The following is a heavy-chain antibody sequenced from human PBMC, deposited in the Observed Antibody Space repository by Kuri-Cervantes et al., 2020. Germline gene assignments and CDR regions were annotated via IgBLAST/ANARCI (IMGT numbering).Heavy chain of an antibody. CDR3: AKDLIGSGWYYFDY. V-gene: IGHV3-53*01. CDR2: IYSGGST. CDR1: GFTVSSNY. D-gene: IGHD6-19*01. Sequence: GGSLRLSCAASGFTVSSNYMSWVRQAPGKGLEWVSVIYSGGSTYYADSVKGRFTISRDNSKNTLYLQMNSLRAEDTAVYYCAKDLIGSGWYYFDYWGQGNLVTVSS. J-gene: IGHJ4*02.